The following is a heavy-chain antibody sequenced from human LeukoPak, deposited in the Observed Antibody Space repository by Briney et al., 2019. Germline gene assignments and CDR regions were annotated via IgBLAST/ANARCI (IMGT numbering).Heavy chain of an antibody. V-gene: IGHV3-48*03. CDR1: GFTLSSYE. CDR2: ISSSGSTI. Sequence: GGSLRLSCAASGFTLSSYEMNWVRQAPGKGLEWVSYISSSGSTIYYADSVKGRFTISRDNAKNSLYLQMNSLRAEDTAVYYCARGGPAYYDILTGYYPYGMDVWGKGTTVTVSS. D-gene: IGHD3-9*01. J-gene: IGHJ6*04. CDR3: ARGGPAYYDILTGYYPYGMDV.